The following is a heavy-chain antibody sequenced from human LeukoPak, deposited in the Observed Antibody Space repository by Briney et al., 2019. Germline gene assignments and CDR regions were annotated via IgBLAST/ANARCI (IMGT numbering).Heavy chain of an antibody. CDR2: TNPNSGGT. D-gene: IGHD3-9*01. CDR1: GYTFTGYY. J-gene: IGHJ4*02. V-gene: IGHV1-2*02. CDR3: ARGHLEYYDILTGFDY. Sequence: GASVKASCKASGYTFTGYYMHWVRQAPGQGLEWMGWTNPNSGGTNYAQKFQGRVTMTRDTSISTAYMELSRLRSDDTAVYYCARGHLEYYDILTGFDYWGQGTLVTVSS.